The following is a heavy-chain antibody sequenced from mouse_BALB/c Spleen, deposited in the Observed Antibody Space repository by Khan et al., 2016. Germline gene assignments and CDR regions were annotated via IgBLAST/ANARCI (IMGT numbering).Heavy chain of an antibody. CDR3: TRSPMATRYFDV. CDR1: GYSITSDYA. CDR2: IRYRGST. J-gene: IGHJ1*01. Sequence: EVQLQESGPGLVKPSQSLSLTCTVTGYSITSDYAWNWIRQFPGNKLEWMGYIRYRGSTTYNPSLKSRISNTRDTSKNQFFLQLYSVTTEDTATYYCTRSPMATRYFDVWGAGTTVTVSS. D-gene: IGHD1-2*01. V-gene: IGHV3-2*02.